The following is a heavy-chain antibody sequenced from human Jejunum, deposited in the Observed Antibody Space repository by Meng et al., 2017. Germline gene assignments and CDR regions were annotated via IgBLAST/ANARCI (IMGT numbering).Heavy chain of an antibody. D-gene: IGHD5-12*01. CDR2: IYTTT. Sequence: GGSLRLSCAASGFTLSNYWMHWVRQAPGKGLVWVSRIYTTTTYADSVKGRFTISRDTGKNTLFLEMNSLRVEDTAVYYCLRGASGYGNFDSWGQGTLVTGAS. V-gene: IGHV3-74*01. CDR3: LRGASGYGNFDS. J-gene: IGHJ4*02. CDR1: GFTLSNYW.